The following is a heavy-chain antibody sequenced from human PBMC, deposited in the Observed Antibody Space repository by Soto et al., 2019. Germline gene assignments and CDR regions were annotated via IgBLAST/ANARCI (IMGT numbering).Heavy chain of an antibody. D-gene: IGHD2-15*01. CDR2: ISAYNGNT. CDR3: ARGGYCSGGSCRGYYMDV. J-gene: IGHJ6*03. Sequence: ASVKVSCKASGYTFTSYGISWVRQAPGQGLEWMGWISAYNGNTNYAQKLQGRVTMTTDTSTSTAYMELRSLRSDDTAVYYCARGGYCSGGSCRGYYMDVWGKGTTVTVSS. CDR1: GYTFTSYG. V-gene: IGHV1-18*01.